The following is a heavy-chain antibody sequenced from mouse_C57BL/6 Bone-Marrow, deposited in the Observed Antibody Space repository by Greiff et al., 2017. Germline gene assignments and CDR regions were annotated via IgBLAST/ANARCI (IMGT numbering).Heavy chain of an antibody. CDR1: GFTFSDYY. Sequence: EVKVEESGGGLVQPGGSLKLSCAASGFTFSDYYMYWVRQTPEKRLEWVAYISNGGGSTYYPDTVKGRFTISSDNAKNTLYLQMSRLKSEDTAMYYCARQRTCYSDWYFDVWGTGTTVTVSS. D-gene: IGHD2-12*01. CDR2: ISNGGGST. J-gene: IGHJ1*03. CDR3: ARQRTCYSDWYFDV. V-gene: IGHV5-12*01.